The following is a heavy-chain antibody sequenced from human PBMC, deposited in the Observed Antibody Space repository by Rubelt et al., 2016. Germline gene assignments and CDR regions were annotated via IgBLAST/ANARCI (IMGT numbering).Heavy chain of an antibody. CDR1: GFTVSSNY. Sequence: EVQLVESGGGLVQPGGSLRLSCAASGFTVSSNYMSWVRQAPGKGLESVSVISSGGSTYYADSVKGRFTISRDNSKNTLYLQMNSLRAEDTAVYYCARDRSYYDSGYAFDIWGQGTMVTVSS. CDR2: ISSGGST. D-gene: IGHD3-22*01. CDR3: ARDRSYYDSGYAFDI. V-gene: IGHV3-66*01. J-gene: IGHJ3*02.